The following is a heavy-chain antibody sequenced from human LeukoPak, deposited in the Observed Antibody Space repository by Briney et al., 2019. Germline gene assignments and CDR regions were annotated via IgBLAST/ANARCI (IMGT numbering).Heavy chain of an antibody. CDR2: TYYRSTGYN. J-gene: IGHJ5*02. CDR1: GDSVSSNSVT. V-gene: IGHV6-1*01. CDR3: ARRLTQYDCFDP. Sequence: SQTLSLTCAISGDSVSSNSVTWNWIRQSPSRGLEWLGRTYYRSTGYNDYAVSVRGRINVTTDTSKNQFSLHLNSVTPEDTAVYYCARRLTQYDCFDPWGQGILVTVSS. D-gene: IGHD2-2*01.